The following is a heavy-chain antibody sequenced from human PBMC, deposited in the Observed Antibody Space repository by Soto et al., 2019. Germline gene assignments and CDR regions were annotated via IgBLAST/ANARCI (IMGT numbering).Heavy chain of an antibody. CDR2: ISSSGSTI. CDR3: ARDSMASTNPKPDYYYYGMDV. V-gene: IGHV3-11*01. Sequence: PGGSLRLSCAASGFTFSDYYMSWIRQAPGKGLEWVSYISSSGSTIYYADSVKGRFTISRDNAKNSLYLQMNSLRAEDTAVYYCARDSMASTNPKPDYYYYGMDVWGQGTTVTVSS. J-gene: IGHJ6*02. CDR1: GFTFSDYY.